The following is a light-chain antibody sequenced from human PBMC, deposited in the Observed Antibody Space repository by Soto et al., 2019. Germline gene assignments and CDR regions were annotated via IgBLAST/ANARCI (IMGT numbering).Light chain of an antibody. CDR3: QQYYSIPPWT. J-gene: IGKJ1*01. CDR1: QSVLYSSNNKNY. V-gene: IGKV4-1*01. CDR2: WAS. Sequence: DIVMTQSPDSLAVSLGERATINCKSSQSVLYSSNNKNYLAWYQQTPGQPPKLLIYWASIRESGVPDRFSGSGSGKDFTLTISSLQAEDVAVYYCQQYYSIPPWTFGQGTKVEIK.